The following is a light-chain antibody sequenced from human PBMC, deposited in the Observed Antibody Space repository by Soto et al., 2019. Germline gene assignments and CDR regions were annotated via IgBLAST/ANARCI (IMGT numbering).Light chain of an antibody. Sequence: DIQMTQSPSTLSASVGDRVTITCRANQNVNNWLAWYQQKPGEAPTVLIYDASTFKGGVPSRFSGSRSGTEFTPTISSLQPDDVAFYYYQQYSRYSFTFGPGTKVEI. CDR1: QNVNNW. V-gene: IGKV1-5*01. J-gene: IGKJ3*01. CDR3: QQYSRYSFT. CDR2: DAS.